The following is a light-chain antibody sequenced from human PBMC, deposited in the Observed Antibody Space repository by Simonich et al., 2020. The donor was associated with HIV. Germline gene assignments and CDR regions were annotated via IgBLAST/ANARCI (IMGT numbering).Light chain of an antibody. CDR2: DAS. V-gene: IGKV3D-20*01. Sequence: EIVLTQSPGTLSLSPGERITLSCRASQSVSSSYIAWYQQKPGLAPRLLIYDASSRATGIPDRFSGSGSGTDFTLTISRLEPEDFAVYYCQQYGSSPYTFGQGTKLEIK. J-gene: IGKJ2*01. CDR1: QSVSSSY. CDR3: QQYGSSPYT.